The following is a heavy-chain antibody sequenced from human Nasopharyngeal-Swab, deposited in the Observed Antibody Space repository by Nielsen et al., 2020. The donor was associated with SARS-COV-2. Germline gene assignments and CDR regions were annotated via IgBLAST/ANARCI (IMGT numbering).Heavy chain of an antibody. V-gene: IGHV3-23*01. D-gene: IGHD3-10*02. CDR2: FEGGATRT. CDR3: AKDLFRWSFDA. J-gene: IGHJ3*01. Sequence: WIRQPPGKGLEWVAAFEGGATRTHYAASVEGRFTISRDDSQNMLSLQMSSLRAEDTAVYYCAKDLFRWSFDAWGQGTMVTVSS.